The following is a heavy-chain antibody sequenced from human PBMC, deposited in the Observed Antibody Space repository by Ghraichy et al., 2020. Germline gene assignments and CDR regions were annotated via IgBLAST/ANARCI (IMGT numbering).Heavy chain of an antibody. CDR2: ISGDGGST. J-gene: IGHJ4*02. V-gene: IGHV3-43*02. D-gene: IGHD3-22*01. Sequence: GGSLRLSCAASGFTFDDYAMHWVRQAPGKGLEWVSLISGDGGSTYYADSVKGRFTISRDNSKNSLYLQMNSLRTEDTALYYCAKDFYPSRRNYYDSSGYSDYWGQGTLVTVSS. CDR1: GFTFDDYA. CDR3: AKDFYPSRRNYYDSSGYSDY.